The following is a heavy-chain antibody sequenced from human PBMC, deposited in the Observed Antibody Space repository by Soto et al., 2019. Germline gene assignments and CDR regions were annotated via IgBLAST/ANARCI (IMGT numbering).Heavy chain of an antibody. CDR3: ARAQQWLVRGYYYYGMDV. CDR1: GYSFTSYW. J-gene: IGHJ6*02. CDR2: IYPGDSDT. Sequence: PGESLKISCKGSGYSFTSYWIGWVRQMPGKGLEWMGIIYPGDSDTRYGPSFQGQVTISADKSISTAYLQWSSLKASDTAMYYCARAQQWLVRGYYYYGMDVWGQGTTVTVSS. D-gene: IGHD6-19*01. V-gene: IGHV5-51*01.